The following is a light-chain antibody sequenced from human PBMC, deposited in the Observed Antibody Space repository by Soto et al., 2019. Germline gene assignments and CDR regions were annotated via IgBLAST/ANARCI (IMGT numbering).Light chain of an antibody. V-gene: IGKV3D-15*01. CDR1: QSVSSTY. J-gene: IGKJ2*01. CDR3: QHYNNWPPYT. CDR2: GAS. Sequence: EVVLTQSPGTLSLSPGDRATLTCRASQSVSSTYLAWYQQRPGQAPRLLIYGASTRATGVPARFSGSGSETDFTLTISNLQSEDCAVYYCQHYNNWPPYTFGQGTKVDIK.